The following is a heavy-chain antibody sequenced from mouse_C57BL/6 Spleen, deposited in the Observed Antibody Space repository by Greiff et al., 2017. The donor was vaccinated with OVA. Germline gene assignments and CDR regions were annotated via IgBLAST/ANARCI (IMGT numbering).Heavy chain of an antibody. CDR2: IYPGSGST. CDR3: ARDDDTTVVAEDYFDY. V-gene: IGHV1-55*01. CDR1: GYTFTSYW. D-gene: IGHD1-1*01. Sequence: QVQLQQSGAELVKPGASVKMSCKASGYTFTSYWITWVKQRPGQGLEWIGDIYPGSGSTNYNEKFKSKATLTVDTSSSTAYMQLSSLTSEDSAVYYCARDDDTTVVAEDYFDYWGQGTTLTVSS. J-gene: IGHJ2*01.